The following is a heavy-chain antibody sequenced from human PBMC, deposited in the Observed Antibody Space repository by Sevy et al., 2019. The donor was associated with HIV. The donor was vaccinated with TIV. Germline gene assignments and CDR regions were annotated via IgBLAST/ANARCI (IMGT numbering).Heavy chain of an antibody. V-gene: IGHV1-18*01. Sequence: ASVKVSCKASGYTFTSYGISWVRQAPGQELEWIGWISAYNGNTNYAQKLQGRVTMTTDTSTSTAYMELRSLRSDDTAVYYCAGGSPYSSGQTYYYYGMDVWGQGTTVTVSS. CDR2: ISAYNGNT. D-gene: IGHD6-19*01. CDR3: AGGSPYSSGQTYYYYGMDV. J-gene: IGHJ6*02. CDR1: GYTFTSYG.